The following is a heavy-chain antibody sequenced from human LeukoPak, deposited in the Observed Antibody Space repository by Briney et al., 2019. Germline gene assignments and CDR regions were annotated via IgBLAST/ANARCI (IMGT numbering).Heavy chain of an antibody. J-gene: IGHJ4*02. Sequence: SETLSLTCTVSGGSISSYYWSWIRQPPGKGLEWIGYIYYSGSTNYNPSLKSRVTISVDTSENQFSLKLSSVTAADTAVYYCARGGDYGVYYFDYWGQGTLVTVSS. CDR1: GGSISSYY. V-gene: IGHV4-59*01. D-gene: IGHD4-17*01. CDR2: IYYSGST. CDR3: ARGGDYGVYYFDY.